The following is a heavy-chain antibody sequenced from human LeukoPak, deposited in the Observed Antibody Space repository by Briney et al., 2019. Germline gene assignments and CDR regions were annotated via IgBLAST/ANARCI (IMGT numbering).Heavy chain of an antibody. CDR2: INPNSGGT. CDR1: GYTFTGHY. CDR3: ARCSTPHWIFDAFDI. Sequence: ASVKVSCKASGYTFTGHYIHWVRQAPGQGPEWMGWINPNSGGTNYAQKFQGRVTMTRDTSISTAYVELSGLRSDDTAVYYCARCSTPHWIFDAFDIWGQGTMVTVSS. D-gene: IGHD1-1*01. J-gene: IGHJ3*02. V-gene: IGHV1-2*02.